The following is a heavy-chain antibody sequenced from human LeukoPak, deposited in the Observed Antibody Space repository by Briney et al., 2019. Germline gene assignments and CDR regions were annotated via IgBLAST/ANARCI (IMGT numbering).Heavy chain of an antibody. CDR3: ASRDGSYGY. V-gene: IGHV3-23*01. Sequence: GGSLRLSCAASGFSFSNYAMSWVRQAPGKGLEWVSSISGSSGDTSYADSVKGRFTISRDNAKNSLYLQMNSLRAEDTAVYYCASRDGSYGYWGQGTLVTVSS. D-gene: IGHD1-26*01. CDR1: GFSFSNYA. J-gene: IGHJ4*02. CDR2: ISGSSGDT.